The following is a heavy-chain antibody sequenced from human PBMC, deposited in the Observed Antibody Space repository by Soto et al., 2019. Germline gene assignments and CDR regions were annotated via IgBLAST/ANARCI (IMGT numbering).Heavy chain of an antibody. CDR3: ARDAPSYSSSWYGFDP. CDR2: IIPIFGTA. D-gene: IGHD6-13*01. Sequence: SVKVSCKASGGTFSSYAISWVRQAPGQGLEWMGGIIPIFGTANYAQKFQGRVTITADESTSTAYMELSSLRSEDTAVYYCARDAPSYSSSWYGFDPWGQGTLVTVSS. J-gene: IGHJ5*02. V-gene: IGHV1-69*13. CDR1: GGTFSSYA.